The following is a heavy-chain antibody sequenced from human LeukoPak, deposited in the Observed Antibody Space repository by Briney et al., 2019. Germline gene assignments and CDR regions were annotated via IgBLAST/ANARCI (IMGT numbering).Heavy chain of an antibody. V-gene: IGHV1-69*04. J-gene: IGHJ4*02. CDR1: GGTFSSYA. D-gene: IGHD1-14*01. CDR3: ARDSKRLWTPGTDSFYFDY. Sequence: GASVKVSCKASGGTFSSYAISWVRQAPGQGLEWMGRIIPILGIANYAQKFQGRVTVTADKSTSTAYMELSSLRSEDTAVYYCARDSKRLWTPGTDSFYFDYWGQGTLVTVSS. CDR2: IIPILGIA.